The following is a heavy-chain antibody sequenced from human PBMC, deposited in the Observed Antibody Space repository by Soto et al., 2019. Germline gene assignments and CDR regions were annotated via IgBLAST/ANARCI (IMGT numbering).Heavy chain of an antibody. V-gene: IGHV1-69*18. CDR3: ARDGGFGELKY. J-gene: IGHJ4*02. Sequence: QVQLVQSGAELKKPGSSVKVSCKASGDTFSGYPINWVRQAPGGGLEWMGRIIPVFGTTNDAQRFEGRVTITADESTNTAYMELRGLLSEDTAVYYCARDGGFGELKYWGPGTLVTVSS. CDR1: GDTFSGYP. D-gene: IGHD3-10*01. CDR2: IIPVFGTT.